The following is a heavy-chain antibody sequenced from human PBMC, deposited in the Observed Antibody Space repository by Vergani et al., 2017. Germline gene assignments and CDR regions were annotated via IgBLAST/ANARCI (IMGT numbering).Heavy chain of an antibody. V-gene: IGHV3-23*03. J-gene: IGHJ4*02. CDR2: IYSGGST. D-gene: IGHD6-6*01. Sequence: EVQLLESGGGLVQPGGSLRLSCAASGFTFSSYAMSWVRQAPGKGLEWVSVIYSGGSTYYADSVKGRFTISRDNSKNTLYLQMNSLRAEDTAVYYCARQKYSSSGHFDYWGQGTLVTVSS. CDR1: GFTFSSYA. CDR3: ARQKYSSSGHFDY.